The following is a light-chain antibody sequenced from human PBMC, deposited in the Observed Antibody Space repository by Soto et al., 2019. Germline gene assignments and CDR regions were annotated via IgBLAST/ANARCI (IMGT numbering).Light chain of an antibody. V-gene: IGKV3-11*01. CDR2: DAS. J-gene: IGKJ1*01. CDR3: QQRLNWPRG. Sequence: EIFLTQSPNTLSLSPGERATLSCRASQSLTNYIACYQQRPGQAPRLLIYDASNRATGVPASFSGSGSGTDFTLPISDLEPADFGLYYCQQRLNWPRGFGQGAKVDI. CDR1: QSLTNY.